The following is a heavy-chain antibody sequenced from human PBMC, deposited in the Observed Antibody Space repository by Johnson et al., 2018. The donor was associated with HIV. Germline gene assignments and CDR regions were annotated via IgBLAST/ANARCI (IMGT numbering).Heavy chain of an antibody. Sequence: VQLVESGGGLVQPGGSLRLSCAASGFTFGSYWMSWVRQAPGKGLEWVANIKQDGSEKYYVDSVKGRFTISRDNAKNSLYLQMNSLSAEDTAVYYCARVAGDQVVLDAFDIWGQGTMVTVSS. CDR3: ARVAGDQVVLDAFDI. J-gene: IGHJ3*02. V-gene: IGHV3-7*02. CDR1: GFTFGSYW. D-gene: IGHD7-27*01. CDR2: IKQDGSEK.